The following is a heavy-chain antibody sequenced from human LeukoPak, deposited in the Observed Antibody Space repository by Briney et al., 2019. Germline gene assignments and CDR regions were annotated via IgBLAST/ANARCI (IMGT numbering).Heavy chain of an antibody. CDR2: IPYDGSNK. Sequence: GGSLRLSCAASGFTFSSYAMHWVRQAPGKGLEWVAVIPYDGSNKYYADSVKGRFTISRDNSKNTLYLQMNSLRAEDTAVYYCARGRKYSYGTYYYGLDVWGQGTTVTVCS. CDR1: GFTFSSYA. J-gene: IGHJ6*02. V-gene: IGHV3-30-3*01. D-gene: IGHD5-18*01. CDR3: ARGRKYSYGTYYYGLDV.